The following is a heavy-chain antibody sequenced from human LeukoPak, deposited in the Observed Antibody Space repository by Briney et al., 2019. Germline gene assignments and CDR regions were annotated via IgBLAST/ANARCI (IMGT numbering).Heavy chain of an antibody. CDR3: ASTLVRALYFDY. CDR2: ISSSSSYI. D-gene: IGHD1-26*01. CDR1: GFTFSSYS. J-gene: IGHJ4*02. V-gene: IGHV3-21*01. Sequence: GGSLRLSCAASGFTFSSYSMNWVRQAPGKGLEWVSSISSSSSYIYYADSVKGRFTISRDNAKNSLYLQMNSLRAEDTAVYYCASTLVRALYFDYWGQGTLVTVSS.